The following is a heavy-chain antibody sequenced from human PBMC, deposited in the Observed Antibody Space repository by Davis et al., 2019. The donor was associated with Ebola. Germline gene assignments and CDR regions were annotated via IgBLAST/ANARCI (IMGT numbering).Heavy chain of an antibody. D-gene: IGHD6-19*01. CDR1: GFTFSSYE. V-gene: IGHV3-74*01. Sequence: HTGGSLRLSCAASGFTFSSYEMNWVRQAPGKGLLWVSRTNTDGSSTIYADSVRGRFITSRDNAKNSLYLQMNSLRAEDTAVYYCAREIAVAYFDYWGQGTLVTVSS. CDR3: AREIAVAYFDY. J-gene: IGHJ4*02. CDR2: TNTDGSST.